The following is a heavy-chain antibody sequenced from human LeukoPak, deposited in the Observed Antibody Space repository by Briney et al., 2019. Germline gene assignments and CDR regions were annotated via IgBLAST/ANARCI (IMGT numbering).Heavy chain of an antibody. CDR3: ARDGSGSYFPGVDFDY. CDR1: GGSISSGSYY. Sequence: SQTLSLTCTVSGGSISSGSYYWSWIRQPAGKGLEWIGRIYTSGSTNYNPSLKSRVTISVDTSKNQFSLKLSSVTAADTAVYYCARDGSGSYFPGVDFDYWGQGTLVTVSS. D-gene: IGHD3-10*01. CDR2: IYTSGST. J-gene: IGHJ4*02. V-gene: IGHV4-61*02.